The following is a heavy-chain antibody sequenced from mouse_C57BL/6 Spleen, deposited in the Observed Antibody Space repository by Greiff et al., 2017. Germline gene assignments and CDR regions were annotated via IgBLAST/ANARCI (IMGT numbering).Heavy chain of an antibody. Sequence: VQLQQSGPELVKPGASVKMSCKASGYTFTDYNMHWVKQSHGKSLEWIGDINPNNGGTSYNQKFKGKATLTVNKSSSTAYMELRSLTSEDSAVYSCARFTTVVATRLNYFDYWGQGTTLTVSS. CDR1: GYTFTDYN. CDR2: INPNNGGT. D-gene: IGHD1-1*01. J-gene: IGHJ2*01. CDR3: ARFTTVVATRLNYFDY. V-gene: IGHV1-22*01.